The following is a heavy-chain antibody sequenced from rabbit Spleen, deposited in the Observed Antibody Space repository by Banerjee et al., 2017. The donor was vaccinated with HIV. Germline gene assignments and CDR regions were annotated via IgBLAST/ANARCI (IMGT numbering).Heavy chain of an antibody. D-gene: IGHD1-1*01. CDR3: ARNYVNAFDP. Sequence: QQQLEESGGGLVKPGGTLTLTCTASGFSFSNIYWICWVRQAPGKGLEWIACIDTNDGDTDYANWPKGRFTISKTSSTTVTLQMTSLTAADTATYFCARNYVNAFDPWGQGTLVTVS. CDR2: IDTNDGDT. CDR1: GFSFSNIYW. V-gene: IGHV1S45*01. J-gene: IGHJ2*01.